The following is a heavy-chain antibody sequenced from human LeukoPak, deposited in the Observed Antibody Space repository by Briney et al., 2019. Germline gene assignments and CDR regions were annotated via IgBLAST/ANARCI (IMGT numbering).Heavy chain of an antibody. V-gene: IGHV3-48*03. J-gene: IGHJ4*02. CDR2: ISSSGSTI. CDR1: GCTFSSYE. D-gene: IGHD5-24*01. Sequence: GGSLRLSCAASGCTFSSYELNWVRRAPGKGLEWVSYISSSGSTIYYADSVKGRFTISRDNSKNTMYLQMNSLRAEDTAVYYCASQDGYNLRETYYFDYWGQGTLVTVSS. CDR3: ASQDGYNLRETYYFDY.